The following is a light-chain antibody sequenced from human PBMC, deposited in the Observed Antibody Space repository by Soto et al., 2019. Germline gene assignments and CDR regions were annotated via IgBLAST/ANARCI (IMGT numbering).Light chain of an antibody. V-gene: IGLV2-14*01. Sequence: QSVLTQPACVSGSPGQSITISCTGTSGDIGSYDYVSWYQQPPGKAPKLILYEVSNRPSGISNRFSGSKSGSMASLTISGLQSEDEADYFCSSYTTSNTLVFGGGTKLTVL. CDR3: SSYTTSNTLV. J-gene: IGLJ2*01. CDR2: EVS. CDR1: SGDIGSYDY.